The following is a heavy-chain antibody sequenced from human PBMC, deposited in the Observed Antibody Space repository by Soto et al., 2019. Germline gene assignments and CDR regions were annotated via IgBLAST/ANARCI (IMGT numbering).Heavy chain of an antibody. Sequence: SETLSLTCTVSGGSISSYYWSWIRQPPGKGLEWIGYIYYSGSTNYNPSLKSRVTISVDTSKNQFSLKLSSVTAADTAVYYCASHSSSSYYYYYYYTHVWGKGTTVTVSS. V-gene: IGHV4-59*08. CDR2: IYYSGST. CDR1: GGSISSYY. D-gene: IGHD6-6*01. CDR3: ASHSSSSYYYYYYYTHV. J-gene: IGHJ6*03.